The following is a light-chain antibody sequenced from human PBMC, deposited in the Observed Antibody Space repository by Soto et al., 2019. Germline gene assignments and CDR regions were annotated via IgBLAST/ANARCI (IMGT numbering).Light chain of an antibody. Sequence: QSVLTQPPSVSGAPGQRVTISCTGSSSSIGEHYDVHWYQQLPGTAPKLLIYNKNLRHSGVPVRFSGSQSGTSASLAITGLQAEDEADYYCQSYESSLSAVVFGGGTKLTVL. V-gene: IGLV1-40*01. CDR3: QSYESSLSAVV. CDR2: NKN. CDR1: SSSIGEHYD. J-gene: IGLJ2*01.